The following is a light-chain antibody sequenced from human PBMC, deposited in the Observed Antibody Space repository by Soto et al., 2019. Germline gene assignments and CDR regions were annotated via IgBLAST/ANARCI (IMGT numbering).Light chain of an antibody. J-gene: IGLJ2*01. CDR3: QTWGTGIP. V-gene: IGLV4-69*01. CDR1: SGHSRYT. CDR2: VESDGSH. Sequence: QSVLTQSPSAAASLGASVKLTCTLSSGHSRYTIAWHQKQPEKGPHYLMKVESDGSHSKGDGIPDRFSGSSSGAERYLTISGLQSEDEADYYCQTWGTGIPFGGGTKVTVL.